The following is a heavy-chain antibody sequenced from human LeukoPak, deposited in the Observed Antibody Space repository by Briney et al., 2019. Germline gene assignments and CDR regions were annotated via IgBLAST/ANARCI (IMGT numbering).Heavy chain of an antibody. J-gene: IGHJ4*02. D-gene: IGHD2-21*02. V-gene: IGHV3-21*01. CDR2: ISSSSSYI. CDR1: GFTFSTYW. CDR3: ARDYIYCGGDCFVDN. Sequence: GGSLRLSCAASGFTFSTYWMHWVRQAPGKGLVWVSSISSSSSYIYYADSVKGRFTISRDNAKNSLYLQMNSLRAEDTAVYYCARDYIYCGGDCFVDNWGQGTLVTVSS.